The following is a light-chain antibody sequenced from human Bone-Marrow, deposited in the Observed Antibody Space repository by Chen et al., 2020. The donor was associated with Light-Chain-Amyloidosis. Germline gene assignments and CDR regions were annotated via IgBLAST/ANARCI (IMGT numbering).Light chain of an antibody. Sequence: QSVLTQPPSVSAAPGQKVTISCSGSSSNMGNNYVSLYQQLPGTAPKLLIYDNSNRPSWIPDRFSGSTSGTSATLGITGLQTGDEAYYYCETWDSSLSAALFGGGPKLTVL. J-gene: IGLJ3*02. CDR1: SSNMGNNY. CDR3: ETWDSSLSAAL. V-gene: IGLV1-51*01. CDR2: DNS.